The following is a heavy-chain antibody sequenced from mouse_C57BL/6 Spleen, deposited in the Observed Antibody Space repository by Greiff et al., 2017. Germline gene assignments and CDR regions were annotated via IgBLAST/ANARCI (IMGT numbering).Heavy chain of an antibody. CDR1: GYTFTSYW. J-gene: IGHJ2*01. CDR3: GRGRTFFDY. V-gene: IGHV1-69*01. CDR2: IDPSDSYT. Sequence: VQLQQPGAELVMPGASVKLSCKASGYTFTSYWLHWVKQRPGQGLEWIGEIDPSDSYTNYNQKFKGKSTLTVDKSSSTAYMQLSSLTSEDSAVYYCGRGRTFFDYWGQGTTLTVSS.